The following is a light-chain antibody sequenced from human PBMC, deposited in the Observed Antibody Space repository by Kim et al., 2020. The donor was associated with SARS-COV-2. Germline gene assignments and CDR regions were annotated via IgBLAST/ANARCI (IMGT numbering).Light chain of an antibody. J-gene: IGKJ1*01. CDR2: AAS. CDR1: QDIANS. CDR3: QKYNSAPWT. Sequence: ASIGDRVTITCRASQDIANSLAWYQQKPGKVPQVLIYAASTLQSGVPSRFSGSGSGTEFTLTIGSLQTEDVATYYCQKYNSAPWTFGPGTKVEI. V-gene: IGKV1-27*01.